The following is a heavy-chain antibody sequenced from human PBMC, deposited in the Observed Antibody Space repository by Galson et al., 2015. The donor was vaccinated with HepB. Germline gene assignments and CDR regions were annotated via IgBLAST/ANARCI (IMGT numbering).Heavy chain of an antibody. Sequence: SLRLSCAASGFTFSRFSMNWVRQAPGKGLEWVAVISNDGSNIHYAESVKGRFTVSRDNSKNTVFVQLNSPRAENTAVYYCAKGGVYYDFWSGLAWRVGYLDNWGQGNLVTVSS. CDR3: AKGGVYYDFWSGLAWRVGYLDN. D-gene: IGHD3-3*01. J-gene: IGHJ4*02. V-gene: IGHV3-30*18. CDR1: GFTFSRFS. CDR2: ISNDGSNI.